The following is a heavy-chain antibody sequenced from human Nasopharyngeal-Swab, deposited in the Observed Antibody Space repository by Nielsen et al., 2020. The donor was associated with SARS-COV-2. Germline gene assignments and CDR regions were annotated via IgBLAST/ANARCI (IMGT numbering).Heavy chain of an antibody. CDR2: ISYDGSNK. J-gene: IGHJ4*02. D-gene: IGHD2-15*01. Sequence: GESLKISCAASGFTFSSYAMHWVRQAPGKGLEWVAVISYDGSNKYYADSVKGRFTISRGNSKNTLYLQMNSLRAEDTAVYYCARDDSADYWGQGTLVTVSS. CDR1: GFTFSSYA. V-gene: IGHV3-30-3*01. CDR3: ARDDSADY.